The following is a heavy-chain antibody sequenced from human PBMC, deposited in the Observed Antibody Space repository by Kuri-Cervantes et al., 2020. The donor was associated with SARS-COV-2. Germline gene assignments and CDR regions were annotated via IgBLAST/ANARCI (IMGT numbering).Heavy chain of an antibody. Sequence: GSLRLSCAASGFTFSSYAIHWVRQTPGKGLEWVAVISYDGNNEYYADSVKGRFTISRDSSRNTLSLQMNSLRTEDTAVYYCARDLRKGQQIILGTFHYYGMDVWGQGTTVTVSS. CDR2: ISYDGNNE. V-gene: IGHV3-30-3*01. CDR3: ARDLRKGQQIILGTFHYYGMDV. D-gene: IGHD6-13*01. J-gene: IGHJ6*02. CDR1: GFTFSSYA.